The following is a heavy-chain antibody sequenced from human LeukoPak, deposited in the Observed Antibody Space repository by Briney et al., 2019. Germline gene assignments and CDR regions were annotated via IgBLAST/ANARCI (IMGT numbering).Heavy chain of an antibody. Sequence: GGSLRLSCAASGVSFSSYAMSWVRQAPGRGLEWVSAISGSGGSTYYADSVEGRFTISRDNSKNTLYLQMNSLRAEDTAVYYCARGATHYYDSSGYYIPTHFDYWGQGTLVTVSS. V-gene: IGHV3-23*01. CDR3: ARGATHYYDSSGYYIPTHFDY. CDR2: ISGSGGST. J-gene: IGHJ4*02. D-gene: IGHD3-22*01. CDR1: GVSFSSYA.